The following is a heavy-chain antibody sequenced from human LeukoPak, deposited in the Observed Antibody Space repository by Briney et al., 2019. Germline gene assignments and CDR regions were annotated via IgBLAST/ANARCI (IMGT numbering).Heavy chain of an antibody. D-gene: IGHD3-22*01. Sequence: SETLSLTCSVSGDSVSRSDSYWDWIRQPPGKGLEWIGTIYYSGRTYYSPSLKSRVTMSVGPSNNQFSLNLRYVTAADTALYYCARRRYYDGSGYLEWGQGTLLSVSS. CDR1: GDSVSRSDSY. J-gene: IGHJ1*01. CDR3: ARRRYYDGSGYLE. CDR2: IYYSGRT. V-gene: IGHV4-39*01.